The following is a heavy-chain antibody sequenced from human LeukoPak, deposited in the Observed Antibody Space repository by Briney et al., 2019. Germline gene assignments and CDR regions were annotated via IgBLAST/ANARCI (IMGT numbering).Heavy chain of an antibody. Sequence: RASVKISCKGSGYSFTSYWIGWVRQMPGKGLEWMGIIYPGDSDTRYSPSFQGQVTISADKSISTAYLQWSSLKASDTAMYYCASSGCSTTSCYKYSSFDYWGQGTLVTVSS. J-gene: IGHJ4*02. D-gene: IGHD2-2*02. CDR2: IYPGDSDT. CDR3: ASSGCSTTSCYKYSSFDY. V-gene: IGHV5-51*01. CDR1: GYSFTSYW.